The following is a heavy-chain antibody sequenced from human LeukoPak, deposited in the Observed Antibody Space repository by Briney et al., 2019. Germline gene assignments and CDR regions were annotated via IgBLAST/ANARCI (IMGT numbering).Heavy chain of an antibody. J-gene: IGHJ4*02. V-gene: IGHV3-30*03. CDR2: ISYDGSNK. Sequence: GSLRLSCAASGFTFSSYGMHWVRQAPGKGLEWVAVISYDGSNKYYADSVKGRFTISRDNSKNTLYLQMNSLRAEDTAVYYCARDQQYYYDSSVTFDYWGQGTLVTVSS. CDR3: ARDQQYYYDSSVTFDY. CDR1: GFTFSSYG. D-gene: IGHD3-22*01.